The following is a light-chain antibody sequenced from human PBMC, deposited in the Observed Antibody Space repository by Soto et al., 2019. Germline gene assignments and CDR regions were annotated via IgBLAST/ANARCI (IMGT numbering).Light chain of an antibody. CDR3: QQYYSTPLT. CDR2: WAS. J-gene: IGKJ4*01. Sequence: DIVMTQSPDSLAVSLGERATINCKSSQSILYSSNNNNYLSWYQQKPGRPPKLLIYWASTRASGVPDRFSGSGSGTDFTLTISSLQAEDVAVYYCQQYYSTPLTFGGGTKVEIK. CDR1: QSILYSSNNNNY. V-gene: IGKV4-1*01.